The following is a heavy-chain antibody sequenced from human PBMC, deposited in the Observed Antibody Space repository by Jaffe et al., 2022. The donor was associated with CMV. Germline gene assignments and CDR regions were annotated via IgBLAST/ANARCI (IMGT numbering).Heavy chain of an antibody. D-gene: IGHD3-22*01. CDR1: GFTFDDYA. CDR3: AKDKGSDSSGKGSFDY. Sequence: EVQLVESGGGLVQPGRSLRLSCAASGFTFDDYAMHWVRQAPGKGLEWVSGISWNSGSIGYADSVKGRFTISRDNAKNSLYLQMNSLRAEDTALYYCAKDKGSDSSGKGSFDYWGQGTLVTVSS. J-gene: IGHJ4*02. V-gene: IGHV3-9*01. CDR2: ISWNSGSI.